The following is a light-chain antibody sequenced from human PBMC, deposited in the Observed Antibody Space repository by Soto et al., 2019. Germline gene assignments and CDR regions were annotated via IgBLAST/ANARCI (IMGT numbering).Light chain of an antibody. CDR2: DAS. Sequence: EIVLTQSPATLSLSPGDRATLSCRASQRVGSYLGWYQQRPGQAPRLLIYDASNRATGIPARFSGSGSGTDFTLTISSLEPEDFAVYYCQQRSDWSSTFGGGTKVEIK. V-gene: IGKV3-11*01. J-gene: IGKJ4*01. CDR1: QRVGSY. CDR3: QQRSDWSST.